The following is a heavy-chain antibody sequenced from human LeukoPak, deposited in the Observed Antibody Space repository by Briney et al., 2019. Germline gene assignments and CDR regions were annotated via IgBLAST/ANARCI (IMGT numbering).Heavy chain of an antibody. CDR3: ATWGPDAFDI. D-gene: IGHD7-27*01. J-gene: IGHJ3*02. V-gene: IGHV1-8*01. Sequence: ASVKVSCKASGYSFSSHDINWVRQATGQGLEWMGWMNPKSGNTDHAQKFQGRVTMSRNTSISVAYLELSSLRSEDTAVYYCATWGPDAFDIWGQGTMVTVSS. CDR1: GYSFSSHD. CDR2: MNPKSGNT.